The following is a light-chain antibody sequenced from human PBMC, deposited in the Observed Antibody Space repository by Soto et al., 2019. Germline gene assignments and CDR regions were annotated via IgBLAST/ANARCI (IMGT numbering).Light chain of an antibody. CDR3: QQSNVWPPVT. Sequence: EIVLTQSPATLSLSPGERATLSCRASPSVTNFLAWYQQKPGQAPRLIIYGAFNRATGIPARFSGSGSGTDFTLTISSLEPEDSAVYYCQQSNVWPPVTCGQGTRLEIK. CDR2: GAF. J-gene: IGKJ5*01. CDR1: PSVTNF. V-gene: IGKV3-11*01.